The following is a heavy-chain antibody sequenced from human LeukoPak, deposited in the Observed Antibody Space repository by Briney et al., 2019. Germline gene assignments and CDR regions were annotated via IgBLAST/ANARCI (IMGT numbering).Heavy chain of an antibody. J-gene: IGHJ6*02. CDR3: AVEVVPAAIYGMDV. Sequence: SETLSLTCAVYGGSFSGYYWSWIRQPPGKGLEWIGEINHSGSTNYNPSLKSRVTISVDTSKNQFSLKLSSVTAADTAVYYCAVEVVPAAIYGMDVWGQGTTVTVSS. V-gene: IGHV4-34*01. CDR2: INHSGST. D-gene: IGHD2-2*01. CDR1: GGSFSGYY.